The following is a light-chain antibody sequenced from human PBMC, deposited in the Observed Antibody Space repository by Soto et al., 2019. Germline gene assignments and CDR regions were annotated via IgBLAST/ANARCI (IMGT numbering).Light chain of an antibody. CDR3: QQYKSYSLT. CDR1: QSISSW. J-gene: IGKJ4*01. Sequence: DIQMTQSPSTLSASVGDRVTITCRASQSISSWLAWYQQKPGKAPKLLIYDASSLESGVPSRFSGSGYGTEFTLTISSLQPDDFATYYCQQYKSYSLTFGGGTKVEIK. V-gene: IGKV1-5*01. CDR2: DAS.